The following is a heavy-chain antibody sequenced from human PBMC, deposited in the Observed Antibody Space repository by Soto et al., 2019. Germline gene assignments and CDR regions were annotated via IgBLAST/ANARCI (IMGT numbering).Heavy chain of an antibody. CDR1: GFTFSSYS. J-gene: IGHJ4*02. Sequence: GGSLRLSCAASGFTFSSYSMNWVRQAPGKGLEWVSSISSGSSYIYYADSVKGRFTISRDNAKNSLYLQVNSLRVDDTAVFYCTTDGASGGTDSQYFDYWGQGALVTVSS. V-gene: IGHV3-21*01. D-gene: IGHD2-8*02. CDR2: ISSGSSYI. CDR3: TTDGASGGTDSQYFDY.